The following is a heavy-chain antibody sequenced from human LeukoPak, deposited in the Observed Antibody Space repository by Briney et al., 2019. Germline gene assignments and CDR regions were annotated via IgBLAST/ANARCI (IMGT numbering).Heavy chain of an antibody. J-gene: IGHJ2*01. V-gene: IGHV4-39*07. CDR2: IYYSGNT. Sequence: SETLSLTCTVSGGTISSNNYYWGWIRQPPGKGLEWIGSIYYSGNTYSNPSLKSRVTISLDTSKNQFSLRLSSVTAADTAVHYCARLWYYGSGSYRVSYWYFDLWGRGTLVTVSS. D-gene: IGHD3-10*01. CDR1: GGTISSNNYY. CDR3: ARLWYYGSGSYRVSYWYFDL.